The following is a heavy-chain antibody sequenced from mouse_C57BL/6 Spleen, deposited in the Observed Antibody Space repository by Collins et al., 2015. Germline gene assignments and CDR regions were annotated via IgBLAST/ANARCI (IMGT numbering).Heavy chain of an antibody. CDR1: GYTFTSYW. Sequence: QVQLQQPGAELVKPGASVKLSCKASGYTFTSYWMHWVKQRPGQGLEWIGEINPSNGRTNYNEKFKSKATLTVDKSSSTAYMQLSSLTSEDSAVYYCARPLYGNYGAWFAYWGQGTLVTVSA. CDR3: ARPLYGNYGAWFAY. J-gene: IGHJ3*01. D-gene: IGHD2-1*01. V-gene: IGHV1S81*02. CDR2: INPSNGRT.